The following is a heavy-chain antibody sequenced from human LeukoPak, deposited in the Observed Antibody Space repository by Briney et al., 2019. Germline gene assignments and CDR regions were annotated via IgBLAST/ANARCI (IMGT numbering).Heavy chain of an antibody. CDR1: GFTFSSYS. CDR3: AKWVRTGISHFDY. CDR2: ISSSSSTI. J-gene: IGHJ4*02. D-gene: IGHD2-15*01. Sequence: GGSLRLSCAASGFTFSSYSMNWVRQAPGKGLEWVSYISSSSSTIYYADSVKGRFTISRDNSKNTLYLQMNSLRAEDTAVYYCAKWVRTGISHFDYWGQGTLVTVSS. V-gene: IGHV3-48*01.